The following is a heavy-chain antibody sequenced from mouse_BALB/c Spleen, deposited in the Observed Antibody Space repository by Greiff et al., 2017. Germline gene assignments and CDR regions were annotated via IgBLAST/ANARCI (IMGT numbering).Heavy chain of an antibody. D-gene: IGHD2-1*01. CDR1: GFNIKDTY. Sequence: EVHLVESGAELVKPGASVKLSCTASGFNIKDTYMHWVKQRPEQGLEWIGRIDPANGNTKYDPKFQGKATITADTSSNTAYLQLSSLTSEDTAVYYCAREGVIYYGNPYAMDYWGQGTSVTVSS. V-gene: IGHV14-3*02. CDR2: IDPANGNT. J-gene: IGHJ4*01. CDR3: AREGVIYYGNPYAMDY.